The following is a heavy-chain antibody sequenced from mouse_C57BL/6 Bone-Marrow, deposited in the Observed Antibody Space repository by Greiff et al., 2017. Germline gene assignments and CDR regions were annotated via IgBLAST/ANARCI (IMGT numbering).Heavy chain of an antibody. CDR2: INYDGSST. V-gene: IGHV5-16*01. D-gene: IGHD4-1*01. Sequence: EVKVVESEGGLVQPGSSMKLSCTASGFTFSDYYMAWVRQVPEKGLEWVANINYDGSSTYYLDSLKSRFIISRDNAKNILYLQMSSLKSEDTATYYCARDKELGRGYYDYWGQGTTLTVSS. CDR3: ARDKELGRGYYDY. J-gene: IGHJ2*01. CDR1: GFTFSDYY.